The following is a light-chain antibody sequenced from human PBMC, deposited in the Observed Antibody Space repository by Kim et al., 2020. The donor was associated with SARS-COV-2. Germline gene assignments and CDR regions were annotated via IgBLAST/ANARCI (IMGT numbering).Light chain of an antibody. J-gene: IGKJ2*01. CDR3: QQYGSSPQT. V-gene: IGKV3-20*01. Sequence: EIVLTQSPGTLSLSPGERATLSCRASQSVNNNYLAWYQQKPGQAPRLLIYGASNRATDIPDRFSGSGSGTDFTLTINRLEPEDFVVYYCQQYGSSPQTVGQGTKLEIK. CDR2: GAS. CDR1: QSVNNNY.